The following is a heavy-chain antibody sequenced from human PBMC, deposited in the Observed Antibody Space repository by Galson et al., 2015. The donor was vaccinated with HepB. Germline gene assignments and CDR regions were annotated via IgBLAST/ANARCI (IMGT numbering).Heavy chain of an antibody. V-gene: IGHV1-58*01. D-gene: IGHD3-22*01. J-gene: IGHJ6*02. CDR2: IVVGSGNT. CDR1: GFTFTSSA. Sequence: SCKASGFTFTSSAVQWVRQARGQRLEWIGWIVVGSGNTNYAQKFQERVTITRDMSTSTAYMELSSLRSEDTAVYYCAADKGGYYDSSGYRDYYGMDVWGQGTTVTVSS. CDR3: AADKGGYYDSSGYRDYYGMDV.